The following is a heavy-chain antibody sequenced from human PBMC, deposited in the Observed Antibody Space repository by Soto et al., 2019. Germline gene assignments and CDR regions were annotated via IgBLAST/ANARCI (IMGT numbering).Heavy chain of an antibody. CDR1: GFTFSTYG. D-gene: IGHD6-13*01. CDR2: ISSGSEYI. Sequence: EMQLVESGGGLVKPGGSLRLSCAASGFTFSTYGMNWVRQAPGKGLEWVSSISSGSEYIYYADSLKGRLTISRDNARNSQYLQLNSLRAEDTAVYYCATDGAAGSGMEVWGQGTTVTVSS. V-gene: IGHV3-21*01. CDR3: ATDGAAGSGMEV. J-gene: IGHJ6*02.